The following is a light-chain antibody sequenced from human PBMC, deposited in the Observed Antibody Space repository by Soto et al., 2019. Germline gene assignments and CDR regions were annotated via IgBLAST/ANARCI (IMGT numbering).Light chain of an antibody. CDR3: QQYGSSWT. V-gene: IGKV3-20*01. Sequence: ELVLTHSPGALSMSPGGRATLSCRASQSVSSSYLAWYQQKPGQAPRLLIYGASSRATGIPDRFSGSGSGTDFTLTISRLEPEVFAVYYCQQYGSSWTFGQGTKVDIK. CDR1: QSVSSSY. CDR2: GAS. J-gene: IGKJ1*01.